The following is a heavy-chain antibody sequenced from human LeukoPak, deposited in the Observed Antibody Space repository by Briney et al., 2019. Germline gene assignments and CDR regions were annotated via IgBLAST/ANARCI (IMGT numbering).Heavy chain of an antibody. CDR2: IYSGGST. V-gene: IGHV3-53*01. CDR1: GFTFGDYA. D-gene: IGHD2-2*01. J-gene: IGHJ4*02. Sequence: GGSLRLSCIASGFTFGDYAMSWFRQAPGKGLEWVSVIYSGGSTYYADSVKGRFTISRDNSKNTLYLQMNSLRAEDTAVYYCVRDTSVRVPAAIVSDYWGQGTLVTVSS. CDR3: VRDTSVRVPAAIVSDY.